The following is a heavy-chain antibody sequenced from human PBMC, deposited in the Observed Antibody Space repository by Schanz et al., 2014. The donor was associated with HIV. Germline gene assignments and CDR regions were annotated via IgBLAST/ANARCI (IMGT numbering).Heavy chain of an antibody. V-gene: IGHV3-30*18. Sequence: QVHLVESGGGVVQPGRSLRLSCAASGFTFSRVGMNWVRQAPGKGLECVAVISYDGSNEYYADSVKGRFTISRDNSKNTLYLQMNSLRTEDTAVYYCAKAAVTDYLDYWGQGTLVTVSS. J-gene: IGHJ4*02. CDR3: AKAAVTDYLDY. CDR1: GFTFSRVG. D-gene: IGHD2-21*02. CDR2: ISYDGSNE.